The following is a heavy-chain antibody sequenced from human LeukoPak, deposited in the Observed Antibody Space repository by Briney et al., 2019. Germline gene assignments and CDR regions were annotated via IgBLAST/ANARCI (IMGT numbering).Heavy chain of an antibody. CDR3: ARDREECRTTSQGCFDI. CDR2: ISSSSRYI. CDR1: GFTFSSNG. V-gene: IGHV3-21*01. J-gene: IGHJ3*02. Sequence: PGGSLRLSCAASGFTFSSNGMNWVRQAPGKGLEWVSSISSSSRYIYYSDSLKGRFTITRDNAKNSLYLQMNSLRAEDTAVYYCARDREECRTTSQGCFDIWGQGTRVTVSS. D-gene: IGHD2-2*01.